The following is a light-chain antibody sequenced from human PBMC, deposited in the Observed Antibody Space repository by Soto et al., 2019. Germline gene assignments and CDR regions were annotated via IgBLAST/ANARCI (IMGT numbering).Light chain of an antibody. CDR1: SSDVGGYNY. CDR3: CSYAGSYTLRV. J-gene: IGLJ2*01. CDR2: DVS. V-gene: IGLV2-11*01. Sequence: QSALTQPRSVSGSPGQSVTISCTGTSSDVGGYNYVSWYQQHPGKAPKLMIYDVSKRPSGVPDRFSGSKSGNTAFLTISGLQAEDEADYYCCSYAGSYTLRVFGGGTKLTVL.